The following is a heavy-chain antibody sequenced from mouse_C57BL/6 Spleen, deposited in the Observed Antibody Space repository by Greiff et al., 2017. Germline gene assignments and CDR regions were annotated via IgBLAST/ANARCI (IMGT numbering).Heavy chain of an antibody. V-gene: IGHV5-16*01. Sequence: EVKLVESEGGLVQPGSSMKLSCTASGFTFRDYYMDWVRQVPEKGLEWVANINYDGSSTYYLASLTSLFIISRDNAKNILYLQMSSLKSEDTATYYCARDVRRYSDWYFDVWGTGTTVTVSS. D-gene: IGHD1-1*01. J-gene: IGHJ1*03. CDR3: ARDVRRYSDWYFDV. CDR2: INYDGSST. CDR1: GFTFRDYY.